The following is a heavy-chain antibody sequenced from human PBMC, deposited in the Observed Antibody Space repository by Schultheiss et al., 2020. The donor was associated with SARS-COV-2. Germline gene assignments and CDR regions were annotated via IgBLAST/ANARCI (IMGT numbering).Heavy chain of an antibody. CDR3: ARVRSGGTLYAFDI. J-gene: IGHJ3*02. D-gene: IGHD2-15*01. Sequence: GGSLRLSCAASGFTFSSYAMSWVRQAPGKGLEWVANIKQDGSEKYYVDSVKGRFTISRDNAKNSLYLQMNSLRAEDTAVYYCARVRSGGTLYAFDIWGQGTMVTVSS. CDR2: IKQDGSEK. V-gene: IGHV3-7*02. CDR1: GFTFSSYA.